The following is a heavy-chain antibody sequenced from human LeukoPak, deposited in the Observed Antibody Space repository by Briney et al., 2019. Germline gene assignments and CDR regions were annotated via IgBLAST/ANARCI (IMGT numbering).Heavy chain of an antibody. CDR2: ISGSGGST. CDR3: AKTAVANGGDY. V-gene: IGHV3-23*01. Sequence: GGSLRLSCAASGFTFSSYVMSWVRQAPGKGLEWVSAISGSGGSTYYTDSVRGRFTISRDNSKNTPYLQMNSLRADDTAVYYCAKTAVANGGDYWGQGTLVTVSS. D-gene: IGHD6-19*01. J-gene: IGHJ4*02. CDR1: GFTFSSYV.